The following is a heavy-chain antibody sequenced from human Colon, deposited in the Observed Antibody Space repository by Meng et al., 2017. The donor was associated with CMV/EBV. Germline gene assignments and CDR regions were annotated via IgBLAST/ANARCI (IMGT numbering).Heavy chain of an antibody. CDR3: ATVSSGYYLYFQH. D-gene: IGHD3-22*01. V-gene: IGHV1-2*02. CDR2: ITPNSGGT. J-gene: IGHJ1*01. CDR1: GYTFTGYY. Sequence: QVELWRAAAEVKKPWALVKVYCKAAGYTFTGYYMHWVRKAPGQGLEWMGWITPNSGGTNYAQKFQGRVTMTRDTSISTAYMELSRLRSDDTAVYYCATVSSGYYLYFQHWGQGTLVTVSS.